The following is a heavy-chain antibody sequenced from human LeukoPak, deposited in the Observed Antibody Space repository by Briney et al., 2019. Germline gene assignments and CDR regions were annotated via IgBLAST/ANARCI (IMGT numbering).Heavy chain of an antibody. J-gene: IGHJ6*02. V-gene: IGHV3-74*01. Sequence: GGALRLSCAASGFTFSSHWMHWVRQAPGKGLVWVSRINSDGSSTNYADSVKGRFTISRDNAKNTLYLQMNSLRAEDTAVFYCARDLKTFYGVDVWGQGTTVTVSS. CDR1: GFTFSSHW. CDR2: INSDGSST. CDR3: ARDLKTFYGVDV.